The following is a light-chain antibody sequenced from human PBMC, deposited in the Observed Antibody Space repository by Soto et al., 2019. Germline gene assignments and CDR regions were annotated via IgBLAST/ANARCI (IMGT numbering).Light chain of an antibody. CDR2: KAS. V-gene: IGKV1-5*03. Sequence: DIQMTLSPSTLSGSVGDRATITCRASQTISSWLAWYQQKPGKAPKLLIYKASTLKSGVPSRFSGSGSGTEFTLTISSLQPDDFATYYCQHYNSYSEALGQGTKVDIK. J-gene: IGKJ1*01. CDR3: QHYNSYSEA. CDR1: QTISSW.